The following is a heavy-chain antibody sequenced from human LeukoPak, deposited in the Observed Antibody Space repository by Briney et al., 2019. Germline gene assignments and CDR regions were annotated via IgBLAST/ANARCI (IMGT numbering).Heavy chain of an antibody. V-gene: IGHV3-23*01. CDR1: GFTFSSYA. CDR2: ITDSGYDT. J-gene: IGHJ4*02. Sequence: GGSLRLSCAASGFTFSSYAMSWVRQTPGKGLEWVSAITDSGYDTFHADSVKGRFTISRDNSRNILYLQMNSLRVEDTAVYHCVKGSETSRPYYLDYWGQGALVTVSS. CDR3: VKGSETSRPYYLDY.